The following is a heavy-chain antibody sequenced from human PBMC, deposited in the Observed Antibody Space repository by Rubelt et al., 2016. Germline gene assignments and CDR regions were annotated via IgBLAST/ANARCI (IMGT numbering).Heavy chain of an antibody. CDR1: GYTFTSYG. V-gene: IGHV1-18*01. CDR2: ISAYNGNT. Sequence: QVQLVQSGAEVKKPGASVKVSCKASGYTFTSYGISWVRQAPGQGLEWMGWISAYNGNTNYAQKLQGRVTMTTEPSTSTAYMALRSLRSDDTAVYYCARRDGYNWDDAFDIWGQGTMVTVSS. D-gene: IGHD5-24*01. J-gene: IGHJ3*02. CDR3: ARRDGYNWDDAFDI.